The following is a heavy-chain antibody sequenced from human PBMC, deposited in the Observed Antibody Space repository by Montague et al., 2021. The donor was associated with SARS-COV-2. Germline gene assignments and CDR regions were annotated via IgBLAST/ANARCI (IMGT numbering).Heavy chain of an antibody. D-gene: IGHD6-19*01. CDR2: IYYSGST. Sequence: SETLSLTCPFSGGSFSGYYWSSIRQPPGKGLEWIGYIYYSGSTNYNPSLKSRVSMSVDTSKNHFSLHLSSVTAADTAVYYCARDKVAGRGYYLEYWGQGTLVTVSS. CDR3: ARDKVAGRGYYLEY. CDR1: GGSFSGYY. J-gene: IGHJ4*02. V-gene: IGHV4-59*01.